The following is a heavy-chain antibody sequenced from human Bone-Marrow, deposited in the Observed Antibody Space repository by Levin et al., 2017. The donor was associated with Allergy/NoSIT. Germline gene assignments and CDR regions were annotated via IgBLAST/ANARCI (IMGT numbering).Heavy chain of an antibody. V-gene: IGHV3-23*01. CDR1: GFVFTSHA. CDR3: TKGDFDFWSGSTH. CDR2: VSITGGST. D-gene: IGHD3-3*01. J-gene: IGHJ4*02. Sequence: GGSLRLSCAASGFVFTSHAMSWVRQAPGKGLEWVSSVSITGGSTYYADSVKGRFTISRDNSKNIIYLQMNNLRADDTAIYYCTKGDFDFWSGSTHWGQGTLVSVSS.